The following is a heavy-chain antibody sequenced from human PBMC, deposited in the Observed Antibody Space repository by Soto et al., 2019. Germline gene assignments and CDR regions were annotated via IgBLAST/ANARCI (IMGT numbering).Heavy chain of an antibody. D-gene: IGHD5-18*01. CDR3: AKDLSRYYYFDF. CDR1: GFTFGIYA. V-gene: IGHV3-23*01. CDR2: ISATGGST. Sequence: EVQLLESGGDLVQPGGSLRLSCAASGFTFGIYAMTWVRQAPGKGLEWVSTISATGGSTFYADSVKGRFTISRDNSKNTLYMQMNSLRAEDTAIYYCAKDLSRYYYFDFWGQGTLVTVSS. J-gene: IGHJ4*02.